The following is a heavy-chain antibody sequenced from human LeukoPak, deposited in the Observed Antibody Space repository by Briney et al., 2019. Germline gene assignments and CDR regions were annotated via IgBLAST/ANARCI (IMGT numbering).Heavy chain of an antibody. CDR1: GFTFSRYA. D-gene: IGHD5-18*01. CDR3: AKEREWGIQLSYYYMDV. Sequence: GGSLRLSCAASGFTFSRYAMSWVRQAPGKGLEWVSAISGSGGSTFYADSVKGRFTISRDNSKNTLYLRMNSLRAEDTAVYYCAKEREWGIQLSYYYMDVWGKGTTVTVSS. J-gene: IGHJ6*03. CDR2: ISGSGGST. V-gene: IGHV3-23*01.